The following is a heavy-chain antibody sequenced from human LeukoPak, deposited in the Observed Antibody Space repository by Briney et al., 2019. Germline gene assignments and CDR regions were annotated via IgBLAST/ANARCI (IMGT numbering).Heavy chain of an antibody. D-gene: IGHD6-19*01. J-gene: IGHJ4*02. CDR3: AKDIKSSAWYYFDY. CDR2: ISWNSGSI. V-gene: IGHV3-9*01. Sequence: GRSLRLSCAASGFTFYDYAMHWVRHPPGKGLEWVSGISWNSGSIGYADSVKGRFTISRDNAKNSLYLQMNSLRAEDTALYYCAKDIKSSAWYYFDYWGQGALVTVSS. CDR1: GFTFYDYA.